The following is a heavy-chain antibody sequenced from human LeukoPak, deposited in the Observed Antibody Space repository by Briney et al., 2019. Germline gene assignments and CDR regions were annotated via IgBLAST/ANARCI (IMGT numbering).Heavy chain of an antibody. CDR2: IIPILGIA. Sequence: ASVKVSCKASGGTFSSYAISWVRQAPGQGLEWMGRIIPILGIANYAQKFQGRVTITADKSTSTAYMELSSLRSEDTAVYYCARDRGYSSSWYEPRYYYYGVDIWGQGTTVTVSS. D-gene: IGHD6-13*01. CDR3: ARDRGYSSSWYEPRYYYYGVDI. CDR1: GGTFSSYA. V-gene: IGHV1-69*04. J-gene: IGHJ6*02.